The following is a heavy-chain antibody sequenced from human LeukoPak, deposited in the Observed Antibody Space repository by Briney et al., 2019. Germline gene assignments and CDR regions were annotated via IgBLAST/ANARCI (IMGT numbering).Heavy chain of an antibody. CDR3: ARSGTYQHSSSYDY. V-gene: IGHV4-34*01. Sequence: SETLFLTCAVYGESFSAYYWNWIRQAPGKRLEWIGEIHHSGTSNYNPALKSRVHISVDPSKKQFSLKLSSVTAADTAVYYCARSGTYQHSSSYDYWGQGTLVTVSS. CDR1: GESFSAYY. CDR2: IHHSGTS. J-gene: IGHJ4*02. D-gene: IGHD6-13*01.